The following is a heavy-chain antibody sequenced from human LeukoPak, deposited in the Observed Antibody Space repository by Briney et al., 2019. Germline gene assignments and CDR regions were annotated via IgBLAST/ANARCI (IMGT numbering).Heavy chain of an antibody. V-gene: IGHV1-2*02. CDR1: GYTFTGYY. CDR2: INPNSGGT. D-gene: IGHD3-22*01. J-gene: IGHJ4*02. Sequence: GASVKVSCKASGYTFTGYYMHWVRQAPGQGLEWMGWINPNSGGTNYAQKFQGRVTMTRDTSISTAYMELSRLRSDDTAVYYRARAPAYYYDSSGYYYTTWGQGTLVTVSS. CDR3: ARAPAYYYDSSGYYYTT.